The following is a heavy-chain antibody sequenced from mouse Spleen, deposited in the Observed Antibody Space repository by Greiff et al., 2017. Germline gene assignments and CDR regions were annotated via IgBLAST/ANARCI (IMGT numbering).Heavy chain of an antibody. D-gene: IGHD1-1*01. V-gene: IGHV14-4*01. CDR2: IDPENGDT. J-gene: IGHJ3*01. CDR3: TNYYGSRGWFAY. Sequence: EVQLQQSGAELVRPGASVKLSCTASGFNIKDDYMHWVKQRPEQGLEWIGWIDPENGDTEYASKFQGKATITADTSSNTAYLQLSSLTSEDTAVYYCTNYYGSRGWFAYWGQGTLVTVSA. CDR1: GFNIKDDY.